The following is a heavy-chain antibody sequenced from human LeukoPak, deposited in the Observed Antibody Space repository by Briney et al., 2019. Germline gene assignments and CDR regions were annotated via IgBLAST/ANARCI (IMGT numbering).Heavy chain of an antibody. CDR1: GGSISSGDYY. J-gene: IGHJ4*02. V-gene: IGHV4-30-4*08. CDR3: ARSQTAMVTFDY. D-gene: IGHD5-18*01. CDR2: IYYSGST. Sequence: SETLSLTCTVSGGSISSGDYYWSWIRQPPGKGLEWIGYIYYSGSTYYNPSLKSRVTMSVDTSKNQFSLKLSSVTAADTAVYYCARSQTAMVTFDYWGQGTLVTVSS.